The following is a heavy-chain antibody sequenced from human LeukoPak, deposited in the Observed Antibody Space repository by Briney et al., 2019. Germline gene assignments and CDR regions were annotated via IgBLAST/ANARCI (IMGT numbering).Heavy chain of an antibody. CDR2: IYTSGST. J-gene: IGHJ6*03. Sequence: IPSETLSLTCTVSGGSISSGSYYWSWIRQPAGTGLEWIGRIYTSGSTNYNPSLKSRVTISVDTSQNQFSLKLSSVTAADTAVYYCASYSNYVSASSYYYYKDVWGKGTTVTVSS. D-gene: IGHD4-11*01. V-gene: IGHV4-61*02. CDR1: GGSISSGSYY. CDR3: ASYSNYVSASSYYYYKDV.